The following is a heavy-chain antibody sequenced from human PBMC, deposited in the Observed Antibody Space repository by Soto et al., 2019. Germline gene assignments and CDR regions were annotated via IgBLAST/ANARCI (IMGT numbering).Heavy chain of an antibody. V-gene: IGHV3-53*01. J-gene: IGHJ4*02. CDR3: ARGVTVVDICRFYFDS. D-gene: IGHD2-15*01. Sequence: EVQLVESGGGLIQPGGSLRLSCAASGFTVSNNYMTWLRQAPGKGLEWVSLMYSGGTATSYADSVKGRFTVSRDNSKNTVSLQLDSVKADDTAVYYCARGVTVVDICRFYFDSWGQGALVAVSS. CDR1: GFTVSNNY. CDR2: MYSGGTAT.